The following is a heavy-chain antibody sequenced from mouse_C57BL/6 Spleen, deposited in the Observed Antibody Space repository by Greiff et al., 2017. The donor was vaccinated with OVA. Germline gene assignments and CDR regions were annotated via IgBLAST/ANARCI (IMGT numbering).Heavy chain of an antibody. CDR1: GYTFTSYW. CDR3: ARGGTTVGGDFDY. CDR2: INPSSGYT. D-gene: IGHD1-1*01. J-gene: IGHJ2*01. Sequence: VQLQQSGAELAKPGASVKLSCKASGYTFTSYWMHWVKQRPGQGLEWIGYINPSSGYTKYNQKFKDKATLTAGKSSSTAYMQLSSLTYEDSAVYYCARGGTTVGGDFDYWGQGTTLTVSS. V-gene: IGHV1-7*01.